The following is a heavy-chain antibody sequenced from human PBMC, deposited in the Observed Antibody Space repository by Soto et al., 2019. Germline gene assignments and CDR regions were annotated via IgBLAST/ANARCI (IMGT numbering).Heavy chain of an antibody. J-gene: IGHJ4*02. V-gene: IGHV4-39*01. CDR3: GKVLVGATGHADSDS. CDR1: GGSIYRSGYY. CDR2: IDYNGVT. D-gene: IGHD2-15*01. Sequence: SETLSLTCTVSGGSIYRSGYYWGWIRQPPGRGLEWIGNIDYNGVTYSNPSLKSRVTISRDTSKNQFSLKLTSVTAADTALYYCGKVLVGATGHADSDSWGPGTLVTVSS.